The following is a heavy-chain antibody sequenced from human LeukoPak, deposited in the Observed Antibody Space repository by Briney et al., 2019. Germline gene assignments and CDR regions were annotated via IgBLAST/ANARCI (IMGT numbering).Heavy chain of an antibody. CDR3: TTNPTLFRGVLADY. J-gene: IGHJ4*02. D-gene: IGHD3-10*01. CDR1: GFTFGDYA. Sequence: GGSLRLSCTASGFTFGDYAMSWVRQAPGKGLEWVGFIRSKAYGGTTEYAASVKGRFTISRDDSKSIAYLQVNSLKTEDTAVYYCTTNPTLFRGVLADYWGQGTLVTVSS. V-gene: IGHV3-49*04. CDR2: IRSKAYGGTT.